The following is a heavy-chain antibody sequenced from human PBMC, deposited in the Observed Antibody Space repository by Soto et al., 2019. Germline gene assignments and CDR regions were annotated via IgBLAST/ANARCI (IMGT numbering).Heavy chain of an antibody. Sequence: QVQLVESGGGVVQPGRSLRLSCAASGFTFSSYGMHWVRQAPGKGLEGVAVIWYDGSNKYYAEYVKGRFTISRDNSKNTLYLQMNSLRAEATAVYYCASEYCSGGSCYYYGMDVWGQGTTGNVS. CDR2: IWYDGSNK. CDR1: GFTFSSYG. V-gene: IGHV3-33*01. D-gene: IGHD2-15*01. J-gene: IGHJ6*02. CDR3: ASEYCSGGSCYYYGMDV.